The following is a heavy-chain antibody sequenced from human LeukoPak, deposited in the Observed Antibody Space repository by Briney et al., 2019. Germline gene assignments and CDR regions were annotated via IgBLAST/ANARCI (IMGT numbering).Heavy chain of an antibody. V-gene: IGHV3-23*01. CDR3: AKGTQAAYYYYYGMDV. Sequence: GGSLRLSCAASGFTFSSYAMSWVRQAPGKGLEWVSAISSSGGSTYYAGSVKGRFTISRDNSNHTLYLQMNSLRAEDTAVYYCAKGTQAAYYYYYGMDVWGQGTTVTVSS. CDR2: ISSSGGST. J-gene: IGHJ6*02. CDR1: GFTFSSYA. D-gene: IGHD2-15*01.